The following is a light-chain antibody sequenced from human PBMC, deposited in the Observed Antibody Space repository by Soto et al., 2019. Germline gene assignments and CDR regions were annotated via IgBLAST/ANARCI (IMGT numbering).Light chain of an antibody. CDR3: QQRSNWHPST. CDR2: DAS. V-gene: IGKV3-11*01. Sequence: EIVLTQSPATLSLSPGERATLSCRASQSVSSYLAWYQQKPGQAPRLLIYDASNRATGIPARFSGSGSGPDFTLTISSLEPEDFAVYYCQQRSNWHPSTFGQGTTLEIK. J-gene: IGKJ2*02. CDR1: QSVSSY.